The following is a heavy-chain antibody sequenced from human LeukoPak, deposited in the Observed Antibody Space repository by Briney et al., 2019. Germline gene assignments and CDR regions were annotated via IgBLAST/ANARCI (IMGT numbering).Heavy chain of an antibody. Sequence: ASVKVSCKASGFTFTSSAAQWVRQARGQRLEWIGWIVVGSGNTNYAQKFQERVTITRGMSTSTAYMELSSLRSEDTAVYYCAAASYYGDSLRFDYWGQGTLVTVSS. CDR2: IVVGSGNT. J-gene: IGHJ4*02. CDR3: AAASYYGDSLRFDY. V-gene: IGHV1-58*01. D-gene: IGHD4-17*01. CDR1: GFTFTSSA.